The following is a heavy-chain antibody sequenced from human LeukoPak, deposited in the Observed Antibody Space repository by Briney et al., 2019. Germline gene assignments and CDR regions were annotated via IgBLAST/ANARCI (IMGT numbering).Heavy chain of an antibody. D-gene: IGHD3-10*01. J-gene: IGHJ4*02. V-gene: IGHV3-30*02. CDR2: IRYDGSNK. CDR3: AKDAYGSGSTQDY. Sequence: GGSLRLSCAASGFTFSSYGMHWVRQAPGKGLEWVAFIRYDGSNKYYADSMKGRFTISRDNSKNTLYLQMNSLRAEDTAVYYCAKDAYGSGSTQDYWGQGTLVTVSS. CDR1: GFTFSSYG.